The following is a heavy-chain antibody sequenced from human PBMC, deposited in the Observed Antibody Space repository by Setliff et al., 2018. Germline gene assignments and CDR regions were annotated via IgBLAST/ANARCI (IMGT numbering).Heavy chain of an antibody. CDR3: AREVGTSTSSDAFDV. Sequence: SEPLSLTCTVSGDSISSGDYFWSWIRQPPGKGLEWIAYIYHSGSAYYDPSLKSRVTMSVDTSKNQFSLHLTSVTAADTAVYYCAREVGTSTSSDAFDVWGQGMMVTVSS. V-gene: IGHV4-30-4*08. J-gene: IGHJ3*01. D-gene: IGHD1-26*01. CDR1: GDSISSGDYF. CDR2: IYHSGSA.